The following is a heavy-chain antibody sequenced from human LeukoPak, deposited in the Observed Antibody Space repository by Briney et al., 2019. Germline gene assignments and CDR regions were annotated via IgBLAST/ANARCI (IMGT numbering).Heavy chain of an antibody. Sequence: QPGGSLRLSCAASGFPFSSYAMHWVRQAPGKGLEYVSAISSNGGSTYYANSVKGRFTISRDNSKNTLYLQMGSLRAEDMAVYYCARGTRGFDYWGQGTLVTVSS. V-gene: IGHV3-64*01. CDR1: GFPFSSYA. CDR3: ARGTRGFDY. D-gene: IGHD3-10*01. J-gene: IGHJ4*02. CDR2: ISSNGGST.